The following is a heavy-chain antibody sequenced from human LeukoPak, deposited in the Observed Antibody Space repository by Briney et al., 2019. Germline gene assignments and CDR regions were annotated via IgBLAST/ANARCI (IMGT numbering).Heavy chain of an antibody. CDR2: ISYDGSSK. V-gene: IGHV3-30*04. Sequence: QPGGSLRLSCAASGFTFNNYAMHWVRQAPGKGLEWVALISYDGSSKYYADSVKGRFTISRDNSKNTLYLQMHSLRGEDAAVYYCARGLDSSSWLNWFDPWGQGTPVTVSS. CDR3: ARGLDSSSWLNWFDP. J-gene: IGHJ5*02. D-gene: IGHD6-13*01. CDR1: GFTFNNYA.